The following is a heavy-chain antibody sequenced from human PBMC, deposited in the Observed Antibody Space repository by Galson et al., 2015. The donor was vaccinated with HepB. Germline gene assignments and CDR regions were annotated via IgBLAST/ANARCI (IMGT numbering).Heavy chain of an antibody. CDR1: GYTFTGYY. J-gene: IGHJ4*02. V-gene: IGHV5-51*01. Sequence: KVSCKASGYTFTGYYMHWVRQAPGQGLEWMGIIFPRDSATKYSPSFQGQVTISADTSISTAYLQWSSLKAADTAMYYCATCPHMDRNEGILSDWGQGTLVTVSS. D-gene: IGHD3-3*02. CDR3: ATCPHMDRNEGILSD. CDR2: IFPRDSAT.